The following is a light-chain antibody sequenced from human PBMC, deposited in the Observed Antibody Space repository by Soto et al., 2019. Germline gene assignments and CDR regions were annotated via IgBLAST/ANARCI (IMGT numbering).Light chain of an antibody. CDR2: GAS. CDR1: QSVSNNY. V-gene: IGKV3-20*01. Sequence: EIVLTQSPGTLSLSPGERATLSCRASQSVSNNYLAWYQQQPGQAPRLLIDGASNRATGIPDRFSGSGSGTDFTLTISRVEPEDCAVYYCQQYGSSGTFGQGTKVDI. J-gene: IGKJ1*01. CDR3: QQYGSSGT.